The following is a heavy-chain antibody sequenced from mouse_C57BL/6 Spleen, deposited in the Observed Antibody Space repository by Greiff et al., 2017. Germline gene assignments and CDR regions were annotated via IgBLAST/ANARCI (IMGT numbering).Heavy chain of an antibody. CDR2: IDPSDSET. Sequence: QVQLQQPGAELVRPGSSVKLSCKASGYTFTSYWMHWVKQRPIQGLEWIGNIDPSDSETHYNQKFKDKATLTVDKSSSTAYMQLSSLTSEDTAVYYCARGLSRGYAMDYWGQGTSVTVSS. CDR1: GYTFTSYW. CDR3: ARGLSRGYAMDY. D-gene: IGHD2-2*01. J-gene: IGHJ4*01. V-gene: IGHV1-52*01.